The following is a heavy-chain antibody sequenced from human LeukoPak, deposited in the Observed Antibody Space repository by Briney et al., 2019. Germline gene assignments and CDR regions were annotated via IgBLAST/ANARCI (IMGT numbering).Heavy chain of an antibody. Sequence: PSETLSLTCAVYGGSFSGYYWSWIRQPPGKGLEWIGEVNHSGSTNYNPSLKSRVTMSVDTSKNQFSLKLTSVPAADTAVYYCARGVNYYYGSGSYFHYWGQGTLVTVSS. CDR1: GGSFSGYY. CDR2: VNHSGST. D-gene: IGHD3-10*01. J-gene: IGHJ4*02. CDR3: ARGVNYYYGSGSYFHY. V-gene: IGHV4-34*01.